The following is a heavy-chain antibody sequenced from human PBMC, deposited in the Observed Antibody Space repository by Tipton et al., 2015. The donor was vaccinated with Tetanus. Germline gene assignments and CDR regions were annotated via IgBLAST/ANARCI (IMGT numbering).Heavy chain of an antibody. V-gene: IGHV4-39*01. CDR2: IYYSGST. CDR1: GGSISSSSYY. J-gene: IGHJ4*02. CDR3: ARLRYSYGYFDY. Sequence: LSLTCTVSGGSISSSSYYWGWIRQPPGKGLEWIGSIYYSGSTYYNPSLKSRVTISVDTSKNQFSLKLSSVTAADTAVYYCARLRYSYGYFDYWGQGTLVTVSS. D-gene: IGHD5-18*01.